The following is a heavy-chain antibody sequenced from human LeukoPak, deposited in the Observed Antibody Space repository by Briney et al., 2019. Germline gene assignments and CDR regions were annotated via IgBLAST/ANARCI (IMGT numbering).Heavy chain of an antibody. CDR2: IKQDGSEK. V-gene: IGHV3-7*01. J-gene: IGHJ6*02. Sequence: GGSLRLSCAASGFTFSSHWMSWVRQAPGKGLQGVSNIKQDGSEKYYVDSVKGRFTISRDNAKTSLYLQMNSLRGEDTAVYYCARVYYYYGMDVWGQGTTVTVSS. CDR3: ARVYYYYGMDV. CDR1: GFTFSSHW.